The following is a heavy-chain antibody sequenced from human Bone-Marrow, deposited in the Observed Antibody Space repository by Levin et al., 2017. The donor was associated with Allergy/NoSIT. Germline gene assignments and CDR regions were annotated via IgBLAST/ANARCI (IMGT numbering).Heavy chain of an antibody. Sequence: PSETLSLTCSVSGGSISGSRYYWGWIRQSPGKGLEWIGSISHTGNTYYNPSLKSRVTISVGTSKKNFSLNFSSVTAADTAVYYCAGHVVATNYDILNGFDYWGQGTRVTGSS. CDR3: AGHVVATNYDILNGFDY. V-gene: IGHV4-39*01. CDR1: GGSISGSRYY. CDR2: ISHTGNT. D-gene: IGHD3-9*01. J-gene: IGHJ4*02.